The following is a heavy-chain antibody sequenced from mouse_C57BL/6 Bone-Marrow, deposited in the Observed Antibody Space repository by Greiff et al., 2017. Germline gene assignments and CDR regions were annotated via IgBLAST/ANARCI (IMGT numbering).Heavy chain of an antibody. V-gene: IGHV1-82*01. CDR2: IYPGDGDT. Sequence: QVQLQQSGPELVKPGASVKISCKASGYAFSSSWMNWVKQRPGKGLEWIGRIYPGDGDTNYNGKFKGKATLTADKSSSTAYMQLSSLTSEDSAVYFCASGKDYGSTYWYFDVWGTGTTVTVSS. CDR1: GYAFSSSW. J-gene: IGHJ1*03. CDR3: ASGKDYGSTYWYFDV. D-gene: IGHD1-1*01.